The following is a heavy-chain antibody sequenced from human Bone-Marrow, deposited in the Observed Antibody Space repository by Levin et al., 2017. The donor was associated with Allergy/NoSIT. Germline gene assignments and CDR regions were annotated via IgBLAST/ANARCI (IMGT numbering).Heavy chain of an antibody. V-gene: IGHV3-23*01. CDR1: GFTFSSYA. CDR3: ANGARAAVTTRGVDY. D-gene: IGHD4-17*01. J-gene: IGHJ4*02. Sequence: GESLKISCAASGFTFSSYAMSWVRQAPGKGLEWVSAISGSGGSTYYADSVKGRFTISRDNSKNTLYLQMNSLRAEDTAVYYCANGARAAVTTRGVDYWGQGTLVTVSS. CDR2: ISGSGGST.